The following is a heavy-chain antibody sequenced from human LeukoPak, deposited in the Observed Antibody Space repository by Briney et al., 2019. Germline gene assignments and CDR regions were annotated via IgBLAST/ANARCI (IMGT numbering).Heavy chain of an antibody. D-gene: IGHD6-19*01. V-gene: IGHV3-30-3*01. CDR2: ISYDGSNK. Sequence: PGGSLRLSCAASGFTFSSYAMHWVRQAPGKGLEWVAVISYDGSNKYYADSVKGRFTISRDNSKNTLYLQMNSLRAEDTAVYYCARGYSSGWMGGGLDYWGQGTLVTVSS. J-gene: IGHJ4*02. CDR3: ARGYSSGWMGGGLDY. CDR1: GFTFSSYA.